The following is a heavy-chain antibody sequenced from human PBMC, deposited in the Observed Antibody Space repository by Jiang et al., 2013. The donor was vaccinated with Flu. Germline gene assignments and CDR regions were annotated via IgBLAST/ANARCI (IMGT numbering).Heavy chain of an antibody. Sequence: GSGLVKPSETLSLTCTVSGGSISSGSYYWGWIRQPPGKGLEWIGDIYYSGSTYYNPSLKSRVTMSVDTSKDQFSLKLISITAADTAVYYCARRPDTYNYDGSGYYDSFDMWGQGTMVTVSS. CDR2: IYYSGST. V-gene: IGHV4-39*01. CDR3: ARRPDTYNYDGSGYYDSFDM. J-gene: IGHJ3*02. D-gene: IGHD3-22*01. CDR1: GGSISSGSYY.